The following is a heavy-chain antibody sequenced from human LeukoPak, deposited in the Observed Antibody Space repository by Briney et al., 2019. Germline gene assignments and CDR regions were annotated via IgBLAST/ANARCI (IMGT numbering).Heavy chain of an antibody. J-gene: IGHJ6*03. CDR1: GGSISSHY. D-gene: IGHD3-3*01. V-gene: IGHV4-59*11. CDR2: IYYSGST. CDR3: ARTYYDFWSGHPYYYYMDV. Sequence: SETLSLTCTVSGGSISSHYWSWIRQPPGKGLECIGYIYYSGSTNYNPSLKIRVTISVDTSKNQFSLKLSSVTAADTAVYYCARTYYDFWSGHPYYYYMDVWGKGNTVTVSS.